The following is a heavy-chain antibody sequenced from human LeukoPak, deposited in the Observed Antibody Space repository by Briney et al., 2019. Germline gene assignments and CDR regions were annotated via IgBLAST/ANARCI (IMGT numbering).Heavy chain of an antibody. CDR1: GFTFSSYS. J-gene: IGHJ4*02. D-gene: IGHD2-15*01. V-gene: IGHV3-48*01. CDR2: ISGSSSTI. Sequence: GGSLRLSCAASGFTFSSYSMNWVRQAPGKGLEWVSYISGSSSTIYYADSVKGRFTISRDNAKNSLYLQMNSLRAEDTAIYYCAKGRGYCTGGSCYSDYWGQGTLVTVSS. CDR3: AKGRGYCTGGSCYSDY.